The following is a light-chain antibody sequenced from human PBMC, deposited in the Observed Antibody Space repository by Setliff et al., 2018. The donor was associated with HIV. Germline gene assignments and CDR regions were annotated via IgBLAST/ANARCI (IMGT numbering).Light chain of an antibody. CDR2: DVS. V-gene: IGLV2-14*03. Sequence: QSVLAQPASVSGSPGQSITISCTGTSSDVGAYAYVSWYQQHPGKVPKLMIYDVSNRPSGVSTRFSGSKSGNTASLTISGLQAEDEAHYYCISYRTTSTWVFGGGTKGTV. CDR3: ISYRTTSTWV. J-gene: IGLJ3*02. CDR1: SSDVGAYAY.